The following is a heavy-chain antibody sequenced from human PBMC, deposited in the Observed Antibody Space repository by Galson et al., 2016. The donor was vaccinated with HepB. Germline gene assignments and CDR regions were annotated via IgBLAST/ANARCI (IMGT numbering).Heavy chain of an antibody. Sequence: SLRLPCAASGLTFSQYAMHWVRQTPGKGLEWVAIISYDGSNQYYADSVKGRFTISRDNSQNALYLQMNSLRAEDTALYYCAKSYYEPREMPDYWGQGTLVTVPS. CDR3: AKSYYEPREMPDY. CDR1: GLTFSQYA. D-gene: IGHD3-22*01. V-gene: IGHV3-30*18. J-gene: IGHJ4*02. CDR2: ISYDGSNQ.